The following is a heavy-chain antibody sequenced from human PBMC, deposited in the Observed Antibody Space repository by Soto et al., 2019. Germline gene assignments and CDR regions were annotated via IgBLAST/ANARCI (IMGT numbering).Heavy chain of an antibody. CDR1: GFSFVNYA. CDR2: LSGSGAST. J-gene: IGHJ6*02. Sequence: GGSLRLSCAASGFSFVNYAMNWVRQAPGKGLEWVSGLSGSGASTYYADSVKGRFTISRDNSQSTLFLQMDSLRPEDAAVYYCAKDLKVSGGFHGSLNYYYGMDVWGQGTTVTVSS. CDR3: AKDLKVSGGFHGSLNYYYGMDV. V-gene: IGHV3-23*01. D-gene: IGHD3-10*01.